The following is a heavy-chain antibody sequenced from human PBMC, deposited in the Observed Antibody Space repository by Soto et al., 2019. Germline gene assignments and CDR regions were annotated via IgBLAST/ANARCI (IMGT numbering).Heavy chain of an antibody. V-gene: IGHV3-74*01. CDR1: GFTFSNYL. D-gene: IGHD2-2*01. J-gene: IGHJ3*02. CDR3: ARAGLGYCTSTSCHPGFDI. CDR2: INGDGRTT. Sequence: PEGSLRLSCAASGFTFSNYLMHWVRQAPGKGLEWVSRINGDGRTTIYADSVKGRFTISRDNAKNTLYLQMNSLRAEDTAVYYCARAGLGYCTSTSCHPGFDIWGQGTMVTVSS.